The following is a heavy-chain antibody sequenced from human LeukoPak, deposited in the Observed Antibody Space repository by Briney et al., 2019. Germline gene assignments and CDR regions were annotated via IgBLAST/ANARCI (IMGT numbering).Heavy chain of an antibody. CDR3: ARDVRAGGTTGLLEF. V-gene: IGHV3-64*01. J-gene: IGHJ4*02. D-gene: IGHD3-16*01. CDR1: GFTFSSYT. CDR2: ISSNGGST. Sequence: PGRSLRLSCAASGFTFSSYTMHWVRQAPGKGLEYVSAISSNGGSTYYANSVKGRFTISRDNSKNTLYLQMGSLRAEDMAVYYCARDVRAGGTTGLLEFWGQGTLATVSS.